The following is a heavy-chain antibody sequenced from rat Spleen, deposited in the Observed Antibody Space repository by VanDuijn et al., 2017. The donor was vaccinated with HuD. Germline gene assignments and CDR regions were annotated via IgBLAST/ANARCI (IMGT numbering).Heavy chain of an antibody. CDR2: ISDDGSSA. V-gene: IGHV5-29*01. D-gene: IGHD1-11*01. Sequence: EVQLVESDGGLVQPGRSLKLSCAASGFTFSDFYMAWVRQAPTKGLEWVATISDDGSSAYYRDSVKGRFTISRDNSKSTLYLQMDSLRSEDTATYYCTRDNYGGYWFAYWGQGTLVTVSS. J-gene: IGHJ3*01. CDR1: GFTFSDFY. CDR3: TRDNYGGYWFAY.